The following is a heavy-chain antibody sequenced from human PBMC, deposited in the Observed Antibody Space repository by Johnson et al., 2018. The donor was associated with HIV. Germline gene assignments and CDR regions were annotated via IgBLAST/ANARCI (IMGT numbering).Heavy chain of an antibody. J-gene: IGHJ3*02. CDR3: TAHYRNAFDI. CDR2: IKSKTDGGTT. D-gene: IGHD1-26*01. Sequence: SWVRQAPGKGLEWVGRIKSKTDGGTTDYAAPVKGRFTLSRDDSKNTLFLQMNSLKTEDTALYYCTAHYRNAFDIWGQGTMVTVSS. V-gene: IGHV3-15*01.